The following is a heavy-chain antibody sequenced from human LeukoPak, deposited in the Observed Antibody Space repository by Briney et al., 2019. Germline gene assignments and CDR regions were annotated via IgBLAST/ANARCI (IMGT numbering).Heavy chain of an antibody. J-gene: IGHJ4*02. CDR1: GFIFSNYW. Sequence: GSLRLSCAASGFIFSNYWMHWVRQAPGKGLVWVSRITSGGSSTNYADSVKGRFTISRDNAKNTLYLQMNSLRAEDTAVYYCARDGSLPDYWGQGTLVTVSS. CDR2: ITSGGSST. V-gene: IGHV3-74*01. CDR3: ARDGSLPDY.